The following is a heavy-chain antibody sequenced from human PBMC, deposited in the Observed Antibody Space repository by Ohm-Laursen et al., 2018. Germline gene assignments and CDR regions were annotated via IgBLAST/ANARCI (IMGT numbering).Heavy chain of an antibody. J-gene: IGHJ5*02. V-gene: IGHV4-59*01. CDR1: GGSISSYY. Sequence: GTLSLTCAVSGGSISSYYWSWIRQPPGKGLEWIGYIYNTGSTNYKPALKSRVTMSLDTSKNKISLKLSSVTAADTAVYYCARDYYDSSGDAWFDPWGQGTLVTVSS. CDR3: ARDYYDSSGDAWFDP. CDR2: IYNTGST. D-gene: IGHD3-22*01.